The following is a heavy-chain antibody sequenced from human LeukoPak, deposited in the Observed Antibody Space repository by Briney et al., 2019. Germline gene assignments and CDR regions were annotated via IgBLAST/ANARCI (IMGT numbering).Heavy chain of an antibody. Sequence: SETLSLTCAVYGGSFSGYYWSWIRQPPGKGLEWIGYIYYSGSTNYNPSLKSRVTISVDTSKNQFSLKLSSVTAADTAVYYCARAPGSDCFDYWGQGTLVTVSS. CDR1: GGSFSGYY. CDR2: IYYSGST. V-gene: IGHV4-59*08. J-gene: IGHJ4*02. D-gene: IGHD2-21*01. CDR3: ARAPGSDCFDY.